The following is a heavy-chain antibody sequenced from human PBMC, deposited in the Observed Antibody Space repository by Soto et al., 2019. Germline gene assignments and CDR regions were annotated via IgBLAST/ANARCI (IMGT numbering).Heavy chain of an antibody. Sequence: ASVKVSCKPSGYSFSDYFIQWVRQAPGQGLEWVAWINPKTAATNYAKKFQGRVSLTWDTSSTTAYMELTRLRPDDTAVYYCARIKWGLDYYNGMDVWGQGTTVTVSS. CDR3: ARIKWGLDYYNGMDV. V-gene: IGHV1-2*02. D-gene: IGHD1-26*01. CDR2: INPKTAAT. J-gene: IGHJ6*02. CDR1: GYSFSDYF.